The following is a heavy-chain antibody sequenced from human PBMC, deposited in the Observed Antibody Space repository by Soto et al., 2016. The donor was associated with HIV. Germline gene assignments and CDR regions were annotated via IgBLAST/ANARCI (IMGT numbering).Heavy chain of an antibody. V-gene: IGHV4-38-2*01. CDR1: GYSITSGYY. J-gene: IGHJ4*02. Sequence: QVQLQESGPGLVKPSETLSLTCAVSGYSITSGYYWGWIRQPPGKGLEWIGSFYHNGKSEYNPSLKSRVTLSLDTSKNHFFLKLGSVTAADTAIYYCARYSSSSSFDSWGQGTLVTVS. D-gene: IGHD6-6*01. CDR2: FYHNGKS. CDR3: ARYSSSSSFDS.